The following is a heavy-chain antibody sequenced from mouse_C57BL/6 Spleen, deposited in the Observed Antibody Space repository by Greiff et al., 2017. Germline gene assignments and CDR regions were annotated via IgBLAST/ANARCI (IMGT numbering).Heavy chain of an antibody. D-gene: IGHD1-1*01. V-gene: IGHV5-16*01. CDR1: GFTFSDYY. CDR3: ARVYYYGVDY. CDR2: INYDGSST. J-gene: IGHJ2*01. Sequence: EVNVVESEGGLVQPGSSMKLSCTASGFTFSDYYMAWVRQVPEKGLEWVANINYDGSSTYYLDSLKSRFIISRDNAKNILYLQMSSLKSEDTATYYCARVYYYGVDYWGQGTTLTVSS.